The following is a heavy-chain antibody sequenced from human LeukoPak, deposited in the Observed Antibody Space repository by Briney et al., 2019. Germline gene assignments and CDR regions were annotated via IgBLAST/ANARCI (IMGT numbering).Heavy chain of an antibody. Sequence: SETLSLTCTVSGGSISSYYWSWIRQPPGKGLEWIGYIYYSGSTNYNPSLKSRVTISVDTSKNQFSLKLSSVTAADTAVHYCARYTGYSSGWRFDYWGQGTLVTVSS. CDR3: ARYTGYSSGWRFDY. CDR1: GGSISSYY. V-gene: IGHV4-59*08. CDR2: IYYSGST. J-gene: IGHJ4*02. D-gene: IGHD6-19*01.